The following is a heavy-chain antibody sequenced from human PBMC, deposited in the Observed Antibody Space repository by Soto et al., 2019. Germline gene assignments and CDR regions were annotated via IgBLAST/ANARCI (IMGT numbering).Heavy chain of an antibody. CDR1: GGTFSSYT. Sequence: QVQLVQSGAEVKKPGSSVKISCKASGGTFSSYTISWVRQAPGQGLEWMGRIIPILGIANYAQKFQGRVTITADKSTSTAYMELSSLRSEVTAVYYCARSGYGDYYYYGMDVWGQGTTGTVSS. CDR3: ARSGYGDYYYYGMDV. D-gene: IGHD6-25*01. CDR2: IIPILGIA. V-gene: IGHV1-69*02. J-gene: IGHJ6*02.